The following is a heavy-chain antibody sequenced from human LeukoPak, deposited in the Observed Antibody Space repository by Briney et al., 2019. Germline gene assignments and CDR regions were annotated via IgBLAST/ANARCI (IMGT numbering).Heavy chain of an antibody. D-gene: IGHD2-2*01. CDR2: ISSSSSYI. V-gene: IGHV3-21*01. J-gene: IGHJ4*02. CDR3: ARDSGQLLSYYFDY. Sequence: SGGSLRLSCAASGFTFSSYSMNWVRQAPGKGLEWVSSISSSSSYIYYADSVKGRFTISRDNAKNSLYLQMNSLRAEDTAVYYCARDSGQLLSYYFDYWGQGTLVTVSS. CDR1: GFTFSSYS.